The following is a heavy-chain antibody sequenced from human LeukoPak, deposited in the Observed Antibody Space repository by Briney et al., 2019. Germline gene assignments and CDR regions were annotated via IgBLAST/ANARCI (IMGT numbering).Heavy chain of an antibody. CDR3: AKDSSADDSSGYSYYFDY. CDR1: GFTFSSYG. J-gene: IGHJ4*02. Sequence: GGSLRLSCAASGFTFSSYGMHWVRQAPGKGLEWVAVISFDATNKYYADSVKGRFTISRDNSKNTLYLQMNSLGAEDTAVYYCAKDSSADDSSGYSYYFDYWGQGTLATVSS. V-gene: IGHV3-30*18. CDR2: ISFDATNK. D-gene: IGHD3-22*01.